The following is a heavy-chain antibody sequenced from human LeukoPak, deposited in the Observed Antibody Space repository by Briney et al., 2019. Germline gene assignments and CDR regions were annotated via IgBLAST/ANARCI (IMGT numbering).Heavy chain of an antibody. V-gene: IGHV3-7*01. CDR3: ARCPYDSTGYYSVPSHLDY. CDR1: GFTFSSYW. J-gene: IGHJ4*02. Sequence: GGSLRLSCAASGFTFSSYWMTWVRQAPGKGLEWVANIKQDGSAKYYVDSLRGRFSTSRDNVKNSLFLQMNSLSDDDTAVYYCARCPYDSTGYYSVPSHLDYWGQGTLVTVSS. CDR2: IKQDGSAK. D-gene: IGHD3-22*01.